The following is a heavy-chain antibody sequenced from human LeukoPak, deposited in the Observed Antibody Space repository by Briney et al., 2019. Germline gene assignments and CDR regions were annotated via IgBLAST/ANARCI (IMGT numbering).Heavy chain of an antibody. CDR1: GYTFTSYA. CDR2: INAGNGNT. J-gene: IGHJ4*02. Sequence: ASVKVSCKASGYTFTSYAMHWVRQAPGQRLEWMGWINAGNGNTNYSQKFQGRVTITRDTSASTAYMELSSLRSEDTAVYYCARVQSAYCSSTSCYGGYFDYWGQGTLVTVSS. V-gene: IGHV1-3*01. CDR3: ARVQSAYCSSTSCYGGYFDY. D-gene: IGHD2-2*01.